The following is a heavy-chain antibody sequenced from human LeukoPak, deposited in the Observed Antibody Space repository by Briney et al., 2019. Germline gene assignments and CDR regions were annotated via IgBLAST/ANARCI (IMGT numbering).Heavy chain of an antibody. CDR3: AREGYCSSTSCYLHFDY. V-gene: IGHV1-69*13. CDR2: IIPIFGTA. J-gene: IGHJ4*02. D-gene: IGHD2-2*01. Sequence: GASVKVSCKASGGTFSSYAISWVRQAPGQGLEWMGGIIPIFGTANYAQKFQGRVTITADESTSTAYMELSSLRSEDTAVYYCAREGYCSSTSCYLHFDYWGQGTLVTVSS. CDR1: GGTFSSYA.